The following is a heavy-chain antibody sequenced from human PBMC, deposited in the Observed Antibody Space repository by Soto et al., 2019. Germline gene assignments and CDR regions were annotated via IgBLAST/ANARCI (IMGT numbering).Heavy chain of an antibody. V-gene: IGHV4-59*01. CDR3: ATSKPHYDILTGYSLSGGFDP. D-gene: IGHD3-9*01. CDR1: GGSISSYY. CDR2: IYYSGST. Sequence: SETLSLTCTVSGGSISSYYWSWIRQPPGKGLEWIGYIYYSGSTNYNPSLKSRVTISVDTSKNQFSLKLSSVTAADTAVYYCATSKPHYDILTGYSLSGGFDPWGQGTLVTVSS. J-gene: IGHJ5*02.